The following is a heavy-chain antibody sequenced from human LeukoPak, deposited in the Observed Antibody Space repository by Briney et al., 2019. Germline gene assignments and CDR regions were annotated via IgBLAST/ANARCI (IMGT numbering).Heavy chain of an antibody. CDR1: GFTFSSYA. CDR3: ARNYYDSSGYFAGALDY. V-gene: IGHV3-30-3*01. CDR2: ISYDGSNK. Sequence: GGSLRLSCAASGFTFSSYAMHWVRQAPGKGLEWVAVISYDGSNKYYANSVKGRFTISRDNSKNTLYLQMNSLRAEDTAVYYCARNYYDSSGYFAGALDYWGQGTLVTVSS. J-gene: IGHJ4*02. D-gene: IGHD3-22*01.